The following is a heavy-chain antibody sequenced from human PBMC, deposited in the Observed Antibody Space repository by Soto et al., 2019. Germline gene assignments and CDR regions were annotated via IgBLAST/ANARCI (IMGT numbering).Heavy chain of an antibody. J-gene: IGHJ4*02. V-gene: IGHV1-3*01. D-gene: IGHD2-15*01. CDR1: GYTFTSYA. Sequence: ASVKVSCKASGYTFTSYAMHWVRQAPGQRLEWMGWINAGNGNTKYSQKFQGRVTITRDTSASTAYMELRSLRSDDTAVYYCARDTDSGPPSDYWGQGTLVTVSS. CDR2: INAGNGNT. CDR3: ARDTDSGPPSDY.